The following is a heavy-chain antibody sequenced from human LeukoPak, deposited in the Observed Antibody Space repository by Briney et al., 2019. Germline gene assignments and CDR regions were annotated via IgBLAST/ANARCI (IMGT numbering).Heavy chain of an antibody. J-gene: IGHJ4*02. Sequence: SQTLSPTSAIDTDSASSKSAAWNWIRPSPLRGLEWPSRTQYRSKKYNDYAVSVKSRLTIYPDTSKNQFSLQLNSVTPEDTAVYYCARDPPGPDTNFDYWGQGTLVTVSS. CDR2: TQYRSKKYN. CDR3: ARDPPGPDTNFDY. D-gene: IGHD2-8*02. CDR1: TDSASSKSAA. V-gene: IGHV6-1*01.